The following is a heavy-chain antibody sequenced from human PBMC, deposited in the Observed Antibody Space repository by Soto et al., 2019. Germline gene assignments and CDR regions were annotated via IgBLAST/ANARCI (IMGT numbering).Heavy chain of an antibody. J-gene: IGHJ4*02. CDR2: IHYEGST. CDR3: ARGRRSGWYHFDS. D-gene: IGHD6-19*01. CDR1: RGRVTTYD. V-gene: IGHV4-59*02. Sequence: PSCRLSITCALCRGRVTTYDWSLLRKPPGKGLEWIGYIHYEGSTNYNPSLKSRVTILVDTSQNQFSLKLTSVTAADTAVYFCARGRRSGWYHFDSWGQGTLVTVSS.